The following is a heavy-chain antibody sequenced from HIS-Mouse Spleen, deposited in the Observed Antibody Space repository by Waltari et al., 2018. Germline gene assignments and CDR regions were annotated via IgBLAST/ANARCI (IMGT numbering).Heavy chain of an antibody. D-gene: IGHD6-13*01. CDR1: GGSISSSSYY. CDR2: IYYSGRT. V-gene: IGHV4-39*07. Sequence: QLQLQESGPGLVKPSETLSLTCTVSGGSISSSSYYWGWIRQPPGKGLEWIGSIYYSGRTHYNPSLKIRVTISVDTSKNQFSLKLSSVTAADTAVYYCAREIPYSSSWYDWYFDLWGRGTLVTVSS. J-gene: IGHJ2*01. CDR3: AREIPYSSSWYDWYFDL.